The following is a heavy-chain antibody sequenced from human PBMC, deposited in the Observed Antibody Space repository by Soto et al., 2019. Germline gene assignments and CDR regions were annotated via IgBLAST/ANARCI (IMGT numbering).Heavy chain of an antibody. J-gene: IGHJ6*02. Sequence: ASVKVSCKASGYTFTSYDINWVRQATGQGLEWMGWMNPNSGNTGYAQKFQGRVTMTRNTSISTAYMELSSLRSEDTAVYYCAGQDGTMVRGVMPLDYYYGMDVWGQGTTVTVSS. CDR3: AGQDGTMVRGVMPLDYYYGMDV. V-gene: IGHV1-8*01. D-gene: IGHD3-10*01. CDR2: MNPNSGNT. CDR1: GYTFTSYD.